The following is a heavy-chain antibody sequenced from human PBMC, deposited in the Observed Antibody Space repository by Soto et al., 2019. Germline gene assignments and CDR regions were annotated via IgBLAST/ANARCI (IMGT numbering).Heavy chain of an antibody. CDR1: GGSINSGAYF. D-gene: IGHD3-10*01. V-gene: IGHV4-31*03. CDR2: VSKIGST. CDR3: ARGLVRGPFYFHALDV. J-gene: IGHJ6*02. Sequence: PSETLSLTCTVSGGSINSGAYFWSWIRQHTGRGLEWIGYVSKIGSTYYNPSLKSRVTISGDTSKSQFSLNLSSVTAADTAIYYCARGLVRGPFYFHALDVWGQGTTVTVSS.